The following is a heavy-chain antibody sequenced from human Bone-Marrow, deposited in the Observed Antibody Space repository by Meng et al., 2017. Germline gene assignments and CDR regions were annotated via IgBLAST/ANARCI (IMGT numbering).Heavy chain of an antibody. Sequence: QVQLVESGGGVVQPGRSLRLSCAASGFIFSDYAMHWVRQAPGKGLEWVAVTSYDGNKKYYADSVKGRVTISRDDSRNTLYLQMNSLRAADTAVYYCARGEEWELLNYWGQGILVTVSS. D-gene: IGHD1-26*01. CDR1: GFIFSDYA. CDR2: TSYDGNKK. CDR3: ARGEEWELLNY. V-gene: IGHV3-30-3*01. J-gene: IGHJ4*02.